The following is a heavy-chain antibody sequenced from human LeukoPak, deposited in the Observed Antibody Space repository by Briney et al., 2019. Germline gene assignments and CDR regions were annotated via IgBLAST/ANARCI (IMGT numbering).Heavy chain of an antibody. D-gene: IGHD4-17*01. CDR1: GGTVSSYA. CDR3: ARATVTTFNWFDP. CDR2: IIPIVGTA. J-gene: IGHJ5*02. V-gene: IGHV1-69*13. Sequence: SVKVSCKASGGTVSSYAISWVRQAPGEGLEWVGGIIPIVGTAKYAQKFQGRVTITADESTSTAYMELRSLRSEDTAVYYCARATVTTFNWFDPWGQGTVVTVSS.